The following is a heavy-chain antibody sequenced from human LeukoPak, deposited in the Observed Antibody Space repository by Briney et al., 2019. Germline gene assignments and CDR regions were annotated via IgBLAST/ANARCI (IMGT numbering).Heavy chain of an antibody. V-gene: IGHV1-69*06. CDR1: GGTFSSYA. CDR2: IIPIFGTA. J-gene: IGHJ4*02. CDR3: ARVPLSGSRTYYFDC. D-gene: IGHD1-26*01. Sequence: SVKVSCKASGGTFSSYAISWVRQAPGQGLEWMGRIIPIFGTANYAQKFQGRVTITADKSTSTAYMELSSLRSEDTAVYYCARVPLSGSRTYYFDCWGQGTLVTVSS.